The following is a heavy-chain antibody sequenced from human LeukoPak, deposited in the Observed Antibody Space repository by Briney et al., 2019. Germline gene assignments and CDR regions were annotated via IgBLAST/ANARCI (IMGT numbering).Heavy chain of an antibody. CDR2: ISYDGSNK. CDR3: VRPPNTYGYTYFDQ. D-gene: IGHD5-18*01. CDR1: GFTVSDNY. Sequence: GGSLRLSCAASGFTVSDNYMNWVRQAPGKGLEWVAVISYDGSNKYYADSVKGRFTISRDNSRNTVYLQMNSLTAEDTAVYYCVRPPNTYGYTYFDQWGQGSLATVSS. V-gene: IGHV3-30*04. J-gene: IGHJ4*02.